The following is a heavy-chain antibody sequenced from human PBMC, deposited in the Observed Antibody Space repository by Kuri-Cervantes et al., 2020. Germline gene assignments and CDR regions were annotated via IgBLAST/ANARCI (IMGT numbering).Heavy chain of an antibody. V-gene: IGHV3-30*18. CDR2: ISYDGSNK. D-gene: IGHD2-15*01. Sequence: GGSLRLSCAASGFTFSSYGMHWVRQAPGKGLEWVAVISYDGSNKYYADSVKGRFTISRDNSKNTLYLQMNSLRAEDTAVYYCAKDQAGRSYGMDVWGQGTTVTVSS. J-gene: IGHJ6*02. CDR1: GFTFSSYG. CDR3: AKDQAGRSYGMDV.